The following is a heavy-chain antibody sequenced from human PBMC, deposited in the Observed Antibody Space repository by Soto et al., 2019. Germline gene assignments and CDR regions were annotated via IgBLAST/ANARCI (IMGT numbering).Heavy chain of an antibody. CDR3: ASQQQLAHYFDY. V-gene: IGHV4-34*01. J-gene: IGHJ4*02. D-gene: IGHD6-13*01. Sequence: SETLSLTCAVYGGSFSGYYWSWIRQPPGKGLEWIGEINHSGSTNYNPSLKSRVTISVYTSKNQFSLKLSSVTAADTAVYYCASQQQLAHYFDYWGQGTLVTVSS. CDR1: GGSFSGYY. CDR2: INHSGST.